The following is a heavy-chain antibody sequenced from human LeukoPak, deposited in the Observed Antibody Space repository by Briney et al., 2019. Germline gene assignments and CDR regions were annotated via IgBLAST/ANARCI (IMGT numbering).Heavy chain of an antibody. D-gene: IGHD4-17*01. J-gene: IGHJ4*02. CDR1: GGSISRGGYY. V-gene: IGHV4-31*03. Sequence: SQTLSLTCTVSGGSISRGGYYWNWIRQHPREGLEWIGYFYYSRTTSYNPSLKSRATISVDTSNNQFSLKLSSVTAADTAVYYCARGDYGLYFFDSWGRGTLVTVSS. CDR2: FYYSRTT. CDR3: ARGDYGLYFFDS.